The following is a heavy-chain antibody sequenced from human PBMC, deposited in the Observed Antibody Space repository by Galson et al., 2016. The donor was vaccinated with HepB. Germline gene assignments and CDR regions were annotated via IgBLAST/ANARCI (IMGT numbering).Heavy chain of an antibody. CDR1: GYSFSTYG. CDR3: ARVAPLGGYDY. V-gene: IGHV1-18*01. D-gene: IGHD3-22*01. Sequence: SVKVSCKASGYSFSTYGISWLRQTPGQGLEWMAWISGYNGDTKYAQKLQGRVTLTTDTSTNTAYMELRSLRYDNTAVSFCARVAPLGGYDYWGPGTLVTVSS. J-gene: IGHJ4*02. CDR2: ISGYNGDT.